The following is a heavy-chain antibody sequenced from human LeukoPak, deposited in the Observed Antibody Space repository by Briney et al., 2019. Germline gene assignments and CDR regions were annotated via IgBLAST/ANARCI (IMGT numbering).Heavy chain of an antibody. J-gene: IGHJ6*02. CDR2: IYPGDSDT. V-gene: IGHV5-51*01. CDR3: ARHPYYYDSSGSSGMDV. CDR1: GYSFTSYW. Sequence: GESLKISCKGSGYSFTSYWIGWVRQMPGKGLEWMGIIYPGDSDTRYSPSFQGQVTISADKSISTAYPQWSSLKASDTAMYYCARHPYYYDSSGSSGMDVWGQGTTVTVSS. D-gene: IGHD3-22*01.